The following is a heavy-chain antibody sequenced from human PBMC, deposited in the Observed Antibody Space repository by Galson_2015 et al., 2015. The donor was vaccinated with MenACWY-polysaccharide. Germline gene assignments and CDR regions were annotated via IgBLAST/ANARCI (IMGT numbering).Heavy chain of an antibody. CDR3: AREKTRAPTKPRFYYCAMDV. Sequence: SVKVSCKASGYTFTNYGISWVRQAPGQGLEWMGWMSPDSGNTNYARNLQGRVTMTTDTSTSTAYMELRSLRSDDTAIYYCAREKTRAPTKPRFYYCAMDVWGQGTTVTVS. J-gene: IGHJ6*02. D-gene: IGHD1-7*01. CDR1: GYTFTNYG. V-gene: IGHV1-18*01. CDR2: MSPDSGNT.